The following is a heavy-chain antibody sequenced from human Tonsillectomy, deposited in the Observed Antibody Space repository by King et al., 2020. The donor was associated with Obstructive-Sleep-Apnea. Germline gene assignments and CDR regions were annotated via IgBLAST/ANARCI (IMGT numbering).Heavy chain of an antibody. J-gene: IGHJ4*02. V-gene: IGHV3-9*01. D-gene: IGHD1-1*01. CDR3: TRGRLAARYTDPPKYYFDF. Sequence: VQLVESGGDLVQPGRSLRLNWAASGFSFEDYPMHWVRQAPGKGLEWVSGITWNSGRIDYSDSVKGRFTISRDNAKNSLFLQMNSLKPDDTAFYYCTRGRLAARYTDPPKYYFDFWGLGTLVTVSS. CDR2: ITWNSGRI. CDR1: GFSFEDYP.